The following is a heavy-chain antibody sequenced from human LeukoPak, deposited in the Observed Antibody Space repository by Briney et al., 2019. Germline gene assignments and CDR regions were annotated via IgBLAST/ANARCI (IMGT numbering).Heavy chain of an antibody. Sequence: ASVKVSCKASGYTFTGYYMHWVRQAPGQGLEWMGWINPNSGGTNYAQKFQGRVTMTRDTSISTAYMELSRLRSDDTAVYCCARGSRFLEWLLYEVLNYWGQGTLVTVSS. D-gene: IGHD3-3*01. CDR1: GYTFTGYY. J-gene: IGHJ4*02. V-gene: IGHV1-2*02. CDR2: INPNSGGT. CDR3: ARGSRFLEWLLYEVLNY.